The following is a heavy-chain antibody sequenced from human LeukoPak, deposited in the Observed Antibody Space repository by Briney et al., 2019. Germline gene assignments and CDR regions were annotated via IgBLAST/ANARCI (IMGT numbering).Heavy chain of an antibody. CDR3: ARDRWYSSGWYLNDAFDI. CDR1: GFTFSSYA. V-gene: IGHV3-23*01. J-gene: IGHJ3*02. CDR2: ISGSGGST. Sequence: PGGSLRLSCAASGFTFSSYAMSWVRQAPGKGLEWVPAISGSGGSTYYADSVKGRFTISRDNFKNTLYLQMNSLRAEDTAVYYCARDRWYSSGWYLNDAFDIWGQGTMVTVSS. D-gene: IGHD6-19*01.